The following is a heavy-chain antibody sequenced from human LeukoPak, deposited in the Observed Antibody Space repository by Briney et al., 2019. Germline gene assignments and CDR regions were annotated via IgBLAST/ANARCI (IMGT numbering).Heavy chain of an antibody. J-gene: IGHJ4*02. CDR2: IYTSGST. CDR1: GGSISSGSYH. D-gene: IGHD3-10*01. CDR3: ARGRGSIDY. V-gene: IGHV4-61*02. Sequence: PSQTLSLTCTVSGGSISSGSYHWSWIRQPAGKGLEWIGRIYTSGSTNYNPSLKSRVTISVDTSKNQFSLKLSSVTAADTAVYYCARGRGSIDYWGQGTLVTVSS.